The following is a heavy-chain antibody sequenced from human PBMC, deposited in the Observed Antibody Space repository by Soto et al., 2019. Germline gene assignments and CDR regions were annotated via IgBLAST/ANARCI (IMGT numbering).Heavy chain of an antibody. V-gene: IGHV5-51*01. J-gene: IGHJ4*02. D-gene: IGHD4-17*01. CDR1: GYSFTSYW. Sequence: GESLKISGKGSGYSFTSYWIGSERQMPGKGLEWMGIIYPGDSDTRYSPSFQGQVTISADKSISTAYLQWSSLKASDTAMYYCARRITVTNNFDYWGQGTLVTVSS. CDR2: IYPGDSDT. CDR3: ARRITVTNNFDY.